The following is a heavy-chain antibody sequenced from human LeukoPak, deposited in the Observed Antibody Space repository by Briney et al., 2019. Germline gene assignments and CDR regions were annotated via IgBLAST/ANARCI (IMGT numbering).Heavy chain of an antibody. CDR1: GFTFSSYW. J-gene: IGHJ4*02. Sequence: GGSLRLSCAASGFTFSSYWMHWVRHAPGKGLEWVSFIFSSSTYIYYTDSVKGRFTISRDNARNSLYLQMDNLRAEDTGVYYCARDFYDGFALDYWGQGTLVTVSS. CDR3: ARDFYDGFALDY. D-gene: IGHD2/OR15-2a*01. V-gene: IGHV3-21*03. CDR2: IFSSSTYI.